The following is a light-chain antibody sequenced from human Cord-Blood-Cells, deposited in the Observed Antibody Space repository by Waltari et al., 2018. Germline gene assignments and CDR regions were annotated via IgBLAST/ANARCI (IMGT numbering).Light chain of an antibody. Sequence: QSALTQPRSVSGSPGQSVTISCTGTSSDVGGYNYVSWYQQTPGKAPKLMIYDVSNRPSGVPDRFSGSKSGNTASLTISGLQAEDEADYYCCSYAGSYTYVFGTGTKVTVL. J-gene: IGLJ1*01. CDR2: DVS. V-gene: IGLV2-11*01. CDR1: SSDVGGYNY. CDR3: CSYAGSYTYV.